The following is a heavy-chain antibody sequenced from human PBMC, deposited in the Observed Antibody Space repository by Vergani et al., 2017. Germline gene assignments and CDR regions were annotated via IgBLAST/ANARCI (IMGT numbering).Heavy chain of an antibody. Sequence: QVQLVESGGGLVKPGGSLRLSCAASGFTFSDYYMSWIRQAPGKGLEWISYIGSSSTYTNYADSVKGRFTISRDNAKNSLYLHMNSLRAEDTAVYYCARESRGCGSCRLFDYWGQGTLVTVSS. CDR2: IGSSSTYT. CDR1: GFTFSDYY. V-gene: IGHV3-11*06. J-gene: IGHJ4*02. CDR3: ARESRGCGSCRLFDY. D-gene: IGHD2-15*01.